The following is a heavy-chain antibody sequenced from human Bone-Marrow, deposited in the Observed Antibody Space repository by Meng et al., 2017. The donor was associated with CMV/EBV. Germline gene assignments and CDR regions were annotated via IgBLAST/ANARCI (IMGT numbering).Heavy chain of an antibody. CDR3: ARGAYGNYLSHYYYYRMDV. V-gene: IGHV1-69*05. CDR1: GGTVRSYA. D-gene: IGHD4-11*01. CDR2: IIPIFGTA. J-gene: IGHJ6*02. Sequence: SVTVSCKASGGTVRSYAISWVRQAPGQGLEWMGGIIPIFGTANYAQKFQGRVTITTDESTSTAYLELSSLRSEDTAVYYWARGAYGNYLSHYYYYRMDVWGQGTTVTGSS.